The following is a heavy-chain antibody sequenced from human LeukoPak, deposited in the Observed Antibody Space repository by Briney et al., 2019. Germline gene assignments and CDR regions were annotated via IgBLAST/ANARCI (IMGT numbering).Heavy chain of an antibody. CDR1: GFTLSNFA. Sequence: GGSLRLSCAASGFTLSNFAMSWVRQAPGKGLGWVSAIRDSGENTFYIDSVKGRFALSRDNSKNTLYLQMNSLRAEDTAIYYCAKARGYSYANEFHLEYWGQGTLVTVSS. D-gene: IGHD5-18*01. V-gene: IGHV3-23*01. J-gene: IGHJ4*02. CDR3: AKARGYSYANEFHLEY. CDR2: IRDSGENT.